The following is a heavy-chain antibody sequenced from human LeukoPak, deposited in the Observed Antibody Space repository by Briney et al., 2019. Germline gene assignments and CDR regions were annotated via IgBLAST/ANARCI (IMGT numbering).Heavy chain of an antibody. V-gene: IGHV3-66*01. CDR3: ARGDCSGGSCYLSLTTIDY. J-gene: IGHJ4*02. Sequence: GGSLRLSCAASGFTVSSKYMSWVRQAPGKGLEWVSVIYSGGSTYYADSVKGRFTISRDNAKNSLYLQMNSLRAEDTAVYYCARGDCSGGSCYLSLTTIDYWGQGTLVTVSS. CDR1: GFTVSSKY. D-gene: IGHD2-15*01. CDR2: IYSGGST.